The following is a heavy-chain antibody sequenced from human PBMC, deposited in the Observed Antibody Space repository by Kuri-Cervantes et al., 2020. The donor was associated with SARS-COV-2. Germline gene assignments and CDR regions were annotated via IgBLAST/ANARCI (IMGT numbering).Heavy chain of an antibody. CDR3: ARAEKRTIFGVVNYYYYGMDV. J-gene: IGHJ6*02. Sequence: GESLKISCAASGFTFSSYGMHWVRQAPGTGLEWVAVIWYDGSNKYYADSVKGRFTISRDNSKNTLYLQMNSLRAEDTAVYYCARAEKRTIFGVVNYYYYGMDVWGQGTTVTVSS. CDR1: GFTFSSYG. D-gene: IGHD3-3*01. V-gene: IGHV3-33*08. CDR2: IWYDGSNK.